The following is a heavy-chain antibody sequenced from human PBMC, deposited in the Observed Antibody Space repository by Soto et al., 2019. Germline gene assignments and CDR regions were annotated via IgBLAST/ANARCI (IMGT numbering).Heavy chain of an antibody. D-gene: IGHD3-3*01. V-gene: IGHV3-30-3*01. Sequence: QVHLVESGGGVVQPGRSLRLSCAASGLSFGDDAMHWVRQAPGKGLEWVAVITYDGSSKYYADSVRGRCTISRDNSKSTLYLQMDSLITKDTAVYYCARDVGTQMDFWSTSGMDVWGQGTTVTVSS. CDR1: GLSFGDDA. CDR2: ITYDGSSK. CDR3: ARDVGTQMDFWSTSGMDV. J-gene: IGHJ6*02.